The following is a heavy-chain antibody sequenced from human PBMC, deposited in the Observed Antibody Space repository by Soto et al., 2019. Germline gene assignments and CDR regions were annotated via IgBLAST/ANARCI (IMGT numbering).Heavy chain of an antibody. V-gene: IGHV1-69*01. J-gene: IGHJ5*01. CDR3: PRASPVICGGDPCYRLDSSFDS. Sequence: QVQLVQSGAEVRKPGSSLRGSCKSSGATFSTTGISWVRQAPGQGLEWMGGIIPLFGTPKYARKFQGRVSITADESTYTVYRELNSLRPDDAAVYYCPRASPVICGGDPCYRLDSSFDSWGQGSLVIVSS. D-gene: IGHD2-21*02. CDR2: IIPLFGTP. CDR1: GATFSTTG.